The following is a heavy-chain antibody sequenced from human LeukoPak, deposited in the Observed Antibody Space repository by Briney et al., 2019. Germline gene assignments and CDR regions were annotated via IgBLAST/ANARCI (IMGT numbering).Heavy chain of an antibody. V-gene: IGHV3-21*01. J-gene: IGHJ6*04. CDR2: ITSSSSY. CDR3: ARDPDPHDYGDYEEGFWYYYAMDV. CDR1: GFILSTYS. D-gene: IGHD4-17*01. Sequence: GGSLRLSCAASGFILSTYSMNWVRQAPGKGLEWVSSITSSSSYYADSVKGRFTISRDNAKNSLFLQMNSLRAEDTAVYFCARDPDPHDYGDYEEGFWYYYAMDVWGKGATVTVSS.